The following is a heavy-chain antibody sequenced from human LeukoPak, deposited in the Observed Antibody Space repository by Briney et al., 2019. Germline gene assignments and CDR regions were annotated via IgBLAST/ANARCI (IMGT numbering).Heavy chain of an antibody. J-gene: IGHJ6*02. CDR2: IYSGGIT. CDR3: ARSHPWGMNYYYYYGMDV. CDR1: GFTVSNNY. Sequence: PGGSLRLSCAASGFTVSNNYMSWVRQAPGKGLEWVSHIYSGGITYYADSVKGRFTISRDNSKNTLYLQMNSLRAEDTAVYYCARSHPWGMNYYYYYGMDVWGQGTTVTVSS. D-gene: IGHD2-8*02. V-gene: IGHV3-53*01.